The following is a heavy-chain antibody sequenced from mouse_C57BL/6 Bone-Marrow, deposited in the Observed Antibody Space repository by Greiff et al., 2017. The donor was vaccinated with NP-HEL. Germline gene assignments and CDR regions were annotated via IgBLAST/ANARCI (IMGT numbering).Heavy chain of an antibody. V-gene: IGHV5-9-1*02. D-gene: IGHD3-2*01. J-gene: IGHJ3*01. Sequence: EVKVVESGAGLVKPGGSLKLSCAASGFTFSSYAMSWVRQTPEKRLEWVAYISSGGDYIYYAENVKGRFTMSRDKSRNTLYLQMSSLKSEDTAMYYCTRERDIQELAYWGQGTLVTVSA. CDR2: ISSGGDYI. CDR1: GFTFSSYA. CDR3: TRERDIQELAY.